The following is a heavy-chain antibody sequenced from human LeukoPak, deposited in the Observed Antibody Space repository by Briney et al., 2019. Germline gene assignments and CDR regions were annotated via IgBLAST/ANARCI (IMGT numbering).Heavy chain of an antibody. Sequence: SETLSLTCAVYGVSFSGYYWSWIRQPPGKGLEWIGEINHSGSTNYNPSLKSRVTISEDTSKNQFSLKLRSVTAADTAVYYCARGPRFGELLWHWFDPWGQGTLVTVSS. J-gene: IGHJ5*02. CDR1: GVSFSGYY. V-gene: IGHV4-34*01. CDR2: INHSGST. D-gene: IGHD3-10*01. CDR3: ARGPRFGELLWHWFDP.